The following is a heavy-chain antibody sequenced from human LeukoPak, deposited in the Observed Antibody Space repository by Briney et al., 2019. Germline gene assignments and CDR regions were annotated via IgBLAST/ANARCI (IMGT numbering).Heavy chain of an antibody. CDR2: ISSSSRTR. V-gene: IGHV3-48*04. J-gene: IGHJ4*02. CDR3: ARDRRAYYDILTGDY. CDR1: GFNFSTYN. D-gene: IGHD3-9*01. Sequence: PGGSLRLSCAASGFNFSTYNVNWVRQAPGKGLDWVSYISSSSRTRYYADSVKGRFTISRDNAKDSLYLQMNSLRAEDTAVYYCARDRRAYYDILTGDYWGQGTLVTVSS.